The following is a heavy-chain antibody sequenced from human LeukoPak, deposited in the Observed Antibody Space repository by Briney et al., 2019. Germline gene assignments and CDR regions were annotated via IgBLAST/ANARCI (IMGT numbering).Heavy chain of an antibody. CDR1: GFTFTSYW. J-gene: IGHJ4*02. CDR3: ARVLSDSNGWYHFDY. V-gene: IGHV3-7*03. CDR2: IKQDGSEK. Sequence: PGGSLRLSCAASGFTFTSYWMSWVRQAPGNGLEWVANIKQDGSEKYYVDSVKGRFTISRDNAKNSLYLQMNSLRVEDTAVYYCARVLSDSNGWYHFDYWGQGTLVTVSS. D-gene: IGHD6-19*01.